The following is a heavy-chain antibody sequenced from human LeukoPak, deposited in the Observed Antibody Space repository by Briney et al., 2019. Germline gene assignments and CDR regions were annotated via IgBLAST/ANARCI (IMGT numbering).Heavy chain of an antibody. Sequence: GGSLRLSCAASGFTFSSYEMNWVRQAPGKGLEWVSYISSSGSTIYYADSVKGRFTISRDNAKNSLYLQMNSLRAEDTAVYYCARGFASGSSNLDYWGQGTLVTVSS. J-gene: IGHJ4*02. CDR3: ARGFASGSSNLDY. CDR2: ISSSGSTI. V-gene: IGHV3-48*03. CDR1: GFTFSSYE. D-gene: IGHD1-26*01.